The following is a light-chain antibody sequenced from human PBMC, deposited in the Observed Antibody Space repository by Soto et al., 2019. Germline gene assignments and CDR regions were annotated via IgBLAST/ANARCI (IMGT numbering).Light chain of an antibody. CDR3: SSYTSSSTLV. CDR2: EVS. J-gene: IGLJ1*01. V-gene: IGLV2-14*01. CDR1: SSDVGGYNY. Sequence: QSALTQPASVSGSPGQSITISCTGTSSDVGGYNYVSWYQQHPGKAPKLMIYEVSNRPSGVSNRFSGSKSGNTASLTISGLQAEGDADYYCSSYTSSSTLVFGTGTKLTVL.